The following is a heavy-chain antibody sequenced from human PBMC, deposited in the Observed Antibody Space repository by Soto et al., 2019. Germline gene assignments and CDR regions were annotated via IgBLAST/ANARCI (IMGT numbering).Heavy chain of an antibody. J-gene: IGHJ4*02. D-gene: IGHD3-16*01. Sequence: QVQLVQSGAEVKKPGSSVKVSCKASGGTFSSYSINWVRQAPGQGLEWMGEIIPIFGTANYAQKFQGRVTITADESTSTAYMELSSLRAEDRAVYYCARDGGRHSGGIVYWGQGTLVTVSS. CDR1: GGTFSSYS. CDR3: ARDGGRHSGGIVY. CDR2: IIPIFGTA. V-gene: IGHV1-69*01.